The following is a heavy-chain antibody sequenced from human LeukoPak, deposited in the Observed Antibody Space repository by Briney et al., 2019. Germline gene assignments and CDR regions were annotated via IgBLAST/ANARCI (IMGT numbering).Heavy chain of an antibody. Sequence: PGGSLTLSCAASGFTFSSYEMHWVRQAPGKGLEWVSYISSSGSTIYYADSVKGRFTISRDNAKNSLYLQMNSLRAEDTAVYYCARDYGGSSPFDYWGQGTLVTV. V-gene: IGHV3-48*03. CDR2: ISSSGSTI. D-gene: IGHD4-23*01. CDR1: GFTFSSYE. J-gene: IGHJ4*02. CDR3: ARDYGGSSPFDY.